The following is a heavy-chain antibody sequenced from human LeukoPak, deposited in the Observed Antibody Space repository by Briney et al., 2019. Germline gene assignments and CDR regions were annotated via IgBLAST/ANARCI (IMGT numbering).Heavy chain of an antibody. V-gene: IGHV3-23*01. Sequence: GGSLRLSCAASGFTFSSYAMSWVRQAPGKGLEWVSAISGSGGSTYYADSAKGRFTISRDNAKNSLYLQMNSLRAEDTAVYYCARDQTPLPSDYYDSSGFDAFDIWGQGTMVTVSS. CDR3: ARDQTPLPSDYYDSSGFDAFDI. CDR1: GFTFSSYA. D-gene: IGHD3-22*01. J-gene: IGHJ3*02. CDR2: ISGSGGST.